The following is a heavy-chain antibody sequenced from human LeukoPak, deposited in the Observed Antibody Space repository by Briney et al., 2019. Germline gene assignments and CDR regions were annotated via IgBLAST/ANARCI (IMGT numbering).Heavy chain of an antibody. Sequence: PSETLSLTCSVSGGSVSSTSYYWGWIRQPPGKGLEWIGHIYYSGSTDYNPSLKSRVTISLDTPNNQFSLKLSSVTAADAAVYFCARIGYCSGGSCSFDYWGQGILVTVSS. CDR2: IYYSGST. CDR3: ARIGYCSGGSCSFDY. J-gene: IGHJ4*02. CDR1: GGSVSSTSYY. D-gene: IGHD2-15*01. V-gene: IGHV4-39*01.